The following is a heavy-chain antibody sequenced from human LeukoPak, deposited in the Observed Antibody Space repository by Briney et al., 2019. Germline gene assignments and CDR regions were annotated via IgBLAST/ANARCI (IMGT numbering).Heavy chain of an antibody. D-gene: IGHD2-2*01. Sequence: GGSLRLSCAASGFTFSSYGMHWVRQAPGKGLEWVAVIPYDGSNKYYADSVKGRFTISRDNSKNTLYLQMNSLRAEDTAVYYCAKDLIWFCSSTSCYEGPGRYYGMDVWGQGTTVTVSS. V-gene: IGHV3-30*18. CDR2: IPYDGSNK. CDR3: AKDLIWFCSSTSCYEGPGRYYGMDV. CDR1: GFTFSSYG. J-gene: IGHJ6*02.